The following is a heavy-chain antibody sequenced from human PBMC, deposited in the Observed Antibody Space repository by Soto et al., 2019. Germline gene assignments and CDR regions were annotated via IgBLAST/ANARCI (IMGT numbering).Heavy chain of an antibody. J-gene: IGHJ4*02. D-gene: IGHD5-12*01. Sequence: GGSLRLSCAAPGVTFSIYGMHWFRQAPGKGLEWVAVIWYDGSNKYYADSVKGRFTISRDNSKNTLYLQMDSLRAEDTAVYYCATDYDKRLPFDYWGQGTLVTVSS. CDR1: GVTFSIYG. V-gene: IGHV3-33*01. CDR3: ATDYDKRLPFDY. CDR2: IWYDGSNK.